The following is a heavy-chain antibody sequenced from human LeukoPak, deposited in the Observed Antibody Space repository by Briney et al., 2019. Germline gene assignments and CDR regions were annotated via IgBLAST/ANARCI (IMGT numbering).Heavy chain of an antibody. CDR2: IYYSGST. Sequence: SQTLSLTCTVSGGSISSGGYYWSWIRQHPGKGLEWIGYIYYSGSTYYNPSLKSRVTISVDTSKNQFSLKLSSVTAADTAVYYCARLPHYYDSSGYYLGYFDYWGQGTLVTVSS. J-gene: IGHJ4*02. CDR3: ARLPHYYDSSGYYLGYFDY. D-gene: IGHD3-22*01. CDR1: GGSISSGGYY. V-gene: IGHV4-31*03.